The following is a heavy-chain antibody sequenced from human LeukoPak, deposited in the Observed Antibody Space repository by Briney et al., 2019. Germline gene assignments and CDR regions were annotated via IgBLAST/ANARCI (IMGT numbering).Heavy chain of an antibody. D-gene: IGHD4-11*01. CDR1: GYTFTSYD. J-gene: IGHJ5*02. V-gene: IGHV1-8*01. CDR3: ARAAGFDYSNYWDNWFDP. Sequence: ASVTVSCKASGYTFTSYDINWVRQATGQGLEWMGWMNPNSGNTGYAQKFQGRVTMTRNTSISTAYMELSSLRSEDTAVYYCARAAGFDYSNYWDNWFDPWGQGTLVTVSS. CDR2: MNPNSGNT.